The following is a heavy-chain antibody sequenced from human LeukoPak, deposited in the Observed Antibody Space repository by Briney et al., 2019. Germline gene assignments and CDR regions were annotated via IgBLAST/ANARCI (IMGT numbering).Heavy chain of an antibody. CDR1: GGSISSYY. Sequence: PSETLSLTCTVSGGSISSYYWSWIRQPPGKGLECIGEINHSGSTNYNPSLKSRVTISVDTSKNQFSLKLSSVTAADTAAYYCARGGGCSGGSCYFDYWGQGTLVTVSS. CDR3: ARGGGCSGGSCYFDY. CDR2: INHSGST. D-gene: IGHD2-15*01. J-gene: IGHJ4*02. V-gene: IGHV4-34*01.